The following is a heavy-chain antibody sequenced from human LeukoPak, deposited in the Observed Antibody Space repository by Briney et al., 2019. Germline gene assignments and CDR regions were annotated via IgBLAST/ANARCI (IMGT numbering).Heavy chain of an antibody. CDR3: ARVGYCSSTSCLGPYYYYYMDV. V-gene: IGHV4-4*07. Sequence: SETLSLTCTVSGGSISSYYWSWIRQPAGKGLEWIGRIYTSGSTNYNPSLKSRVTMSVDTSKNQFSLKLSSATAADTAVYYCARVGYCSSTSCLGPYYYYYMDVWGKGTTVTVSS. CDR1: GGSISSYY. J-gene: IGHJ6*03. CDR2: IYTSGST. D-gene: IGHD2-2*03.